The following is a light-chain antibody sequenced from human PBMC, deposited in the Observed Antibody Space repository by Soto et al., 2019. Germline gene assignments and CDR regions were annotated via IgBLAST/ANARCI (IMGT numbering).Light chain of an antibody. V-gene: IGKV3D-15*01. CDR2: DAT. J-gene: IGKJ4*01. CDR3: QQYHDWPPLT. Sequence: DIVMTQSTATLSESPGERVTLSCRASQSISSNLAWYQQKPGQPPRLLIYDATSRATGIPSRFSGSGSGTDFTLTIISLQSEDFAVYFCQQYHDWPPLTFGGGTKVEIK. CDR1: QSISSN.